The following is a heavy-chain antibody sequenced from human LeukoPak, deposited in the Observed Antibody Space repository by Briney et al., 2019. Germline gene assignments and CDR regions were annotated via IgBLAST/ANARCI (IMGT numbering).Heavy chain of an antibody. CDR2: ISAYNGNT. Sequence: GASVKVSCKASGYTFTSYGISWVRQAPGQGLEWMGWISAYNGNTNYAQELQGRVTMTTDTSTSTAYMELRSLRSDDTAVYYCARGVPPLNYYGSGSYYSGYYYYYYMDVWGKGTTVTISS. CDR3: ARGVPPLNYYGSGSYYSGYYYYYYMDV. J-gene: IGHJ6*03. CDR1: GYTFTSYG. D-gene: IGHD3-10*01. V-gene: IGHV1-18*01.